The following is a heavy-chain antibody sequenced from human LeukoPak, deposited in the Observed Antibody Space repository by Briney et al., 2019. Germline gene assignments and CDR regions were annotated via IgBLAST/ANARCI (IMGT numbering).Heavy chain of an antibody. V-gene: IGHV3-21*01. CDR2: ISSSGSYI. J-gene: IGHJ4*02. CDR3: ARDGDGYYYFDY. Sequence: GGSLRLSCATSGFTFSSYSMNWVRQAPGKGLEWVSSISSSGSYIYYTDSLKGRFTISRDNARNSLYLQMNSLRAEDTAVYYCARDGDGYYYFDYWGQGTLVTVSS. CDR1: GFTFSSYS. D-gene: IGHD5-24*01.